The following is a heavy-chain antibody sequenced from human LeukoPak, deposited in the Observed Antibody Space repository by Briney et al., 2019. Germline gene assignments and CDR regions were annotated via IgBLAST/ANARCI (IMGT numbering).Heavy chain of an antibody. V-gene: IGHV3-21*01. CDR1: GFTFSSYI. J-gene: IGHJ5*02. Sequence: GGSLRLSCAASGFTFSSYIMNWVRQAPGKGLEWVSSISSSSSYIYYADSVKGRFTISRDNAKNSLYLQMNSLRAEDTAVYYCARLVSNWFDPWGQGTLVTVSS. D-gene: IGHD1-26*01. CDR3: ARLVSNWFDP. CDR2: ISSSSSYI.